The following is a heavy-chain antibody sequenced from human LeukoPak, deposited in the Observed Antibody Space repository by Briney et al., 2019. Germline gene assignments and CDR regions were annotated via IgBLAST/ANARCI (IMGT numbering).Heavy chain of an antibody. Sequence: GGSLRLSCAASGFTFSSYAMSWVRQAPGKGLEWVSAISGSGGSTYYADSVKGRFTISRDNPKNTLYLQMNSLRAEDTAVYYCANLGATPASPYYYYYGMDVWGQGTTVTVSS. J-gene: IGHJ6*02. D-gene: IGHD1-26*01. CDR1: GFTFSSYA. CDR2: ISGSGGST. V-gene: IGHV3-23*01. CDR3: ANLGATPASPYYYYYGMDV.